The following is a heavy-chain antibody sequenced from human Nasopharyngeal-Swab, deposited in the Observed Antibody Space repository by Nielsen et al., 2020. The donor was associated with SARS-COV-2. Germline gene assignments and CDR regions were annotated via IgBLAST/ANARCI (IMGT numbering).Heavy chain of an antibody. CDR2: ISWDCVNT. Sequence: GESLKIPFVASGFTFDDYGLHWVRQVPGKGPELVSLISWDCVNTYYAVSVKGRFTISRDNSRNSLFLQMYSLKTEDTALYYCAKGVHYMSYFHTPPSDHWGQGTPVTVSS. J-gene: IGHJ4*02. CDR1: GFTFDDYG. D-gene: IGHD3-10*01. CDR3: AKGVHYMSYFHTPPSDH. V-gene: IGHV3-43*01.